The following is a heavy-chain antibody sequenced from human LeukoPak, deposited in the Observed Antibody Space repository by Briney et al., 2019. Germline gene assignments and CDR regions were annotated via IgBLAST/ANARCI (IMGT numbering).Heavy chain of an antibody. Sequence: GGSLRLSCAAPGFTFSSYGMHWVRQAPGKGLEWVAVISYDGSNKYYADSVKGRFTISRDNSKNTLYLQMNSLRAEDTAVYYCAKGGYEGFDYWGQGTLVTVSS. CDR2: ISYDGSNK. J-gene: IGHJ4*02. CDR3: AKGGYEGFDY. V-gene: IGHV3-30*18. CDR1: GFTFSSYG. D-gene: IGHD5-12*01.